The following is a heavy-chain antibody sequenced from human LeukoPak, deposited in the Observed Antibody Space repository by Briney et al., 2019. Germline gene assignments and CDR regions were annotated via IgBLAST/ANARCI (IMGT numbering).Heavy chain of an antibody. D-gene: IGHD2-2*01. J-gene: IGHJ4*02. CDR1: GGSISSSSYY. CDR2: IYYSGST. CDR3: ARPSIQGVFFDY. V-gene: IGHV4-39*02. Sequence: SETLSLTCTVSGGSISSSSYYWGWIRQPPGKGLEWIGSIYYSGSTYYNPSLKSRVTISVDTSKNHFSLKLSSVTAADTAVYYCARPSIQGVFFDYWGQGTLVTVSS.